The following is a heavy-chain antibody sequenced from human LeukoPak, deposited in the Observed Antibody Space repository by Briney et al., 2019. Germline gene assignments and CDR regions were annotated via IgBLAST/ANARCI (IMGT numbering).Heavy chain of an antibody. J-gene: IGHJ4*02. D-gene: IGHD2-8*02. CDR2: IHWDGGSA. CDR3: ARDMYGFLDH. Sequence: GGSLRLSCAASGFTFDDYAMHWVRQPPGKGLEWVSLIHWDGGSAYYADSVKGRFSISRDNNKNTLYLQMNTLRAEDTALYYCARDMYGFLDHWGQGTLVTVSS. V-gene: IGHV3-43D*03. CDR1: GFTFDDYA.